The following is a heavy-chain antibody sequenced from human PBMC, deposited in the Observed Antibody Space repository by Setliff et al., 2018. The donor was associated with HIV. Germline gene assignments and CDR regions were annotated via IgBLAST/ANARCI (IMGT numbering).Heavy chain of an antibody. CDR3: ARVPSYYYDSSGYPLGAFDI. CDR2: IYYSGST. D-gene: IGHD3-22*01. Sequence: SETLSLTCTVSGGSISSGGYYWSWIRQHPGKGLEWIGYIYYSGSTYYNPSLKSRVTISVDTSKNQFSLKLSSVTAADTAVYYCARVPSYYYDSSGYPLGAFDIWGQGTMGTVSS. V-gene: IGHV4-31*03. CDR1: GGSISSGGYY. J-gene: IGHJ3*02.